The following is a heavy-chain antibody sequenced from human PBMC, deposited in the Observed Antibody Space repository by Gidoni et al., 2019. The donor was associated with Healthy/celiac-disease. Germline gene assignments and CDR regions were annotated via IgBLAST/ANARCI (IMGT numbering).Heavy chain of an antibody. D-gene: IGHD3-16*02. J-gene: IGHJ4*02. CDR1: GFTFSSYG. CDR3: AKDLHVWGSYRSVAFDY. CDR2: ISYDGSNK. V-gene: IGHV3-30*18. Sequence: QVQLVESGGGVVQPGRSLRISCAASGFTFSSYGMHWVRQAPGKGLGWVAVISYDGSNKYYADSVKGRFTISRDNSKNTLYLQMNSLRAEDTAVYYCAKDLHVWGSYRSVAFDYWGQGTLVTVSS.